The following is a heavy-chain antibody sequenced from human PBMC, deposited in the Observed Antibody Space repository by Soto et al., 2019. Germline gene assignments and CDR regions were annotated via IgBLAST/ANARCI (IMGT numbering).Heavy chain of an antibody. V-gene: IGHV4-31*03. D-gene: IGHD1-1*01. CDR2: IYYSGST. Sequence: SETLSLTCTVSGGSISSGGYYWSWIRQHPGKGLEWIGYIYYSGSTYYNPSLKSRVTISVDTSKNQFSLKLSSVTAADTAVYYCARDYKLYNWFDPWGQGTLVTVSS. CDR1: GGSISSGGYY. J-gene: IGHJ5*02. CDR3: ARDYKLYNWFDP.